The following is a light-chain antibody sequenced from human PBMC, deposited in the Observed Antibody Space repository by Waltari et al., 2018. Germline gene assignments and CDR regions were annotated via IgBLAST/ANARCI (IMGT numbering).Light chain of an antibody. CDR2: GAS. J-gene: IGKJ4*01. CDR3: QQYNDWPLT. CDR1: QSVSRD. Sequence: EIVMTQSPATLSVSPGEGATLSCRASQSVSRDLAWYQQKPGQAPRLLISGASTRATDIPGRFTGSGSGTDFTLPITSLQSGDVVVYYCQQYNDWPLTFGGGTKVEIK. V-gene: IGKV3-15*01.